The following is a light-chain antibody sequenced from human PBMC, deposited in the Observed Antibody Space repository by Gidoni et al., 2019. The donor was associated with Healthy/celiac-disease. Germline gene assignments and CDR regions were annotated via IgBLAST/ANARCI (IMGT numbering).Light chain of an antibody. CDR3: QHYGSSPNS. J-gene: IGKJ2*03. CDR2: GAS. V-gene: IGKV3-20*01. CDR1: QRVSSSY. Sequence: EIVLTQSPGTLSLSPGARATLSCRASQRVSSSYLAWYQQKPGQAPRPLIYGASSRATGIPDRFSGSGSGTDFTLTISRLEPEDFAVYYCQHYGSSPNSFGQGTKLEIK.